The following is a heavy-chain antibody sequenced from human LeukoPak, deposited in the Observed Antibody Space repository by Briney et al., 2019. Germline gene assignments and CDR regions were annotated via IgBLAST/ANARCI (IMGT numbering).Heavy chain of an antibody. CDR1: GYTFTSYY. Sequence: ASVKVSCKASGYTFTSYYMHWVRQAPGQGLEWTGIVNPSGGSTSYAQKFQGRVTMTRDTSTSTVYMELSSLRSEDTAVYYCARGAPPYSSSWYPLDYWGQGTLVTVSS. J-gene: IGHJ4*02. CDR3: ARGAPPYSSSWYPLDY. V-gene: IGHV1-46*01. CDR2: VNPSGGST. D-gene: IGHD6-13*01.